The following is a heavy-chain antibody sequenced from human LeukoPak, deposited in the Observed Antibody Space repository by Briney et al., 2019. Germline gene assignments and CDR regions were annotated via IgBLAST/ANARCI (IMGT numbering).Heavy chain of an antibody. Sequence: GGSLRLSCAASGFTFSSYAMSWVRQAPGKGLEWVSAISGVGGNTYYTDSVKGRFTISRDNSKNTLYLQMNSLRAEDTAVYYCAKEGITIFGVAHFDYWGQGTLVTVSS. V-gene: IGHV3-23*01. D-gene: IGHD3-3*01. CDR2: ISGVGGNT. J-gene: IGHJ4*02. CDR3: AKEGITIFGVAHFDY. CDR1: GFTFSSYA.